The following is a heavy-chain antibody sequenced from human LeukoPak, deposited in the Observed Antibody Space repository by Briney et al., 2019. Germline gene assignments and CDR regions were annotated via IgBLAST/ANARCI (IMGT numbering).Heavy chain of an antibody. CDR3: AREVVPARYYYYGMDV. J-gene: IGHJ6*02. V-gene: IGHV3-30*03. Sequence: PGRSLRPSCAASGFTFSSYGMHWVRQAPGKGLEWVAVISYDGSNKYYADSVKGRFTISRDNSKNTLYLQMNSLRAEDTAVYYCAREVVPARYYYYGMDVWGQGTTVTVSS. CDR2: ISYDGSNK. D-gene: IGHD2-2*01. CDR1: GFTFSSYG.